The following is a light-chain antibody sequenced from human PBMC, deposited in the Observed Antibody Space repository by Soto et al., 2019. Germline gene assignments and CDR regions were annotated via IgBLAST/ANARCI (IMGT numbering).Light chain of an antibody. V-gene: IGKV3-15*01. CDR3: QQYNNWPQT. J-gene: IGKJ2*01. CDR2: GAS. CDR1: QSVSSK. Sequence: EIVMTQSPVTLSVFPGERATLSCRASQSVSSKVAWYQQKPGQAPRLLIYGASTRATGIPARFSGSGSGTEFTLSISSQQSEDFAVYYCQQYNNWPQTFGQGTKLEIK.